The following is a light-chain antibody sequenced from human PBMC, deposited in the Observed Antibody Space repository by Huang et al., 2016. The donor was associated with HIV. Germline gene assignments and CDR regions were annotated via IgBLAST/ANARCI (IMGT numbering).Light chain of an antibody. J-gene: IGKJ5*01. CDR1: KNIGTT. CDR3: QQYNNWPPVT. V-gene: IGKV3-15*01. CDR2: GAS. Sequence: EIVMTQSPATLSVSPGKRATLSCRTNKNIGTTLAWYQQKPGQAPRLLLDGASTRAPGIPDRFSGRGSGTEFSLTISSLQSEDLAVYYCQQYNNWPPVTFGRGTRLEIK.